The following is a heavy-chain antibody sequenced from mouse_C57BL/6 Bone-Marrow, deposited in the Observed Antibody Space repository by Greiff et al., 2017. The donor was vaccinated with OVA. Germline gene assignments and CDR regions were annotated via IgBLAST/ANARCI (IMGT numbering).Heavy chain of an antibody. CDR2: IYPGDGDT. J-gene: IGHJ3*01. Sequence: QVQLKQSGPELVKPGASVKISCKASGYAFSSSWMNWVKQRPGKGLEWIGRIYPGDGDTNYNGKFKGKATLTADKSSSTAYMQLSSLTSEDSAVYFCAREDYYGSSYGGFAYWGQGTLVTVSA. V-gene: IGHV1-82*01. CDR1: GYAFSSSW. D-gene: IGHD1-1*01. CDR3: AREDYYGSSYGGFAY.